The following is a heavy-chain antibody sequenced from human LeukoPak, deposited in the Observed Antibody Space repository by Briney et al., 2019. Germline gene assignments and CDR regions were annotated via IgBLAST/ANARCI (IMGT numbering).Heavy chain of an antibody. J-gene: IGHJ4*02. CDR1: GFTFSSYG. Sequence: GGSLRLSCAASGFTFSSYGMHWVRQAPGKGLEWVAVIWYDGSNKYYADSVKGRFTISRDNSKNTLYLQMNSLRAEDTAVYYCARDGLAAAGTHFDYWGQGTLVTVSS. CDR3: ARDGLAAAGTHFDY. V-gene: IGHV3-33*01. D-gene: IGHD6-13*01. CDR2: IWYDGSNK.